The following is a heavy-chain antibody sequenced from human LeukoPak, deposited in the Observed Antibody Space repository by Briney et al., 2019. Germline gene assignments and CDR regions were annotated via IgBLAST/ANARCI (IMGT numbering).Heavy chain of an antibody. V-gene: IGHV4-59*01. CDR2: IYYSGST. CDR3: ARGYWGSFDY. J-gene: IGHJ4*02. CDR1: GGSISIYY. D-gene: IGHD2-15*01. Sequence: SSETLSLTCTVSGGSISIYYWSWIRQPPGKGLEWIGYIYYSGSTNYNPSLKSRVTISVDTSKNHFSLNLSSVTAADTAVYYCARGYWGSFDYWGQGTLVTVSS.